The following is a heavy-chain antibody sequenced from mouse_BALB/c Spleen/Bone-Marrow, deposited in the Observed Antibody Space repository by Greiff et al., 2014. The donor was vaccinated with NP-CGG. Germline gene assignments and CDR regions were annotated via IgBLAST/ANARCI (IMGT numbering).Heavy chain of an antibody. V-gene: IGHV1S34*01. J-gene: IGHJ2*01. CDR1: GYSFTGYY. CDR2: ISCYDGAT. D-gene: IGHD2-3*01. CDR3: ARGDGYYVDFDY. Sequence: LVKTGASVKISCKASGYSFTGYYMHWVKQSPGKSLEWIGYISCYDGATSYNQKFKGKATFTVDKSSSTAYMQFNSLTSEVSAVYYCARGDGYYVDFDYWGQGTTLTVSS.